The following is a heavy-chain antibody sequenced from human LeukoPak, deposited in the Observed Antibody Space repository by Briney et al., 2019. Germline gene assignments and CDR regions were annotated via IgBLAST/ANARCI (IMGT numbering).Heavy chain of an antibody. Sequence: SETLSLTCTVSGGSISSSSYYWGWIRQPPGKGLEWIGSIYYSGSTYYNPFLKSRVTISVDTSKNQFSLKLSSVTAADTAVYYCARTLVRGEFYYYYGMDVWGQGTTVTVSS. CDR2: IYYSGST. CDR3: ARTLVRGEFYYYYGMDV. D-gene: IGHD3-10*01. CDR1: GGSISSSSYY. V-gene: IGHV4-39*01. J-gene: IGHJ6*02.